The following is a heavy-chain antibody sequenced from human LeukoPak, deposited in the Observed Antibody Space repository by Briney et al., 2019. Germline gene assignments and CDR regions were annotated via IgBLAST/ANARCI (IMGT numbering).Heavy chain of an antibody. Sequence: GGSLRLSCAASGFTFSSYGMHWVRQAPGKGLEWVAVISYDGSNKYYADSVKGRFTISRDNSKNTLYLQMNSLRAGDTAVYYCARAKPKNMVRGLIMRRESRYYFDYWGQGTLVTVSS. J-gene: IGHJ4*02. V-gene: IGHV3-30*03. CDR2: ISYDGSNK. CDR1: GFTFSSYG. CDR3: ARAKPKNMVRGLIMRRESRYYFDY. D-gene: IGHD3-10*01.